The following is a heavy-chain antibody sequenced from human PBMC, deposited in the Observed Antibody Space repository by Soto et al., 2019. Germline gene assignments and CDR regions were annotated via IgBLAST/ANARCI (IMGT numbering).Heavy chain of an antibody. J-gene: IGHJ6*02. CDR3: AKDGATVTDYYYYGMDV. V-gene: IGHV3-23*01. CDR2: ISGSGGST. Sequence: AVGSLRLSCAASGFTFSSYAMSRVRQAPGKGLEWVSAISGSGGSTYYADSVKGRFTISRDNSKNTLYLQMNSLRAEDTAVYYCAKDGATVTDYYYYGMDVWGQGTTVTVSS. D-gene: IGHD4-4*01. CDR1: GFTFSSYA.